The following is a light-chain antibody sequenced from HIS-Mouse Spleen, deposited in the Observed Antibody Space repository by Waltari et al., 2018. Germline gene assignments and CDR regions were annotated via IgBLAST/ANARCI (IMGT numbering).Light chain of an antibody. CDR3: SSYTSSSFNVV. CDR1: SSDVGGYNY. CDR2: DVS. V-gene: IGLV2-14*03. J-gene: IGLJ2*01. Sequence: QSALTQPASVSGSPGQSITISCTGTSSDVGGYNYVSWYQQHPGNAPKLMIYDVSNRTSGGSNRFSGSKSGNTASLTISGLQAEDEADYYCSSYTSSSFNVVFGGGTKLTVL.